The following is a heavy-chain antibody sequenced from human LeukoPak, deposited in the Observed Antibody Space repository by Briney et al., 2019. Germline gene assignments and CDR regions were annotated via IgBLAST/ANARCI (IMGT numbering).Heavy chain of an antibody. Sequence: GGSLRLSCAASGFTFSSYSMNWVRQAPGKGLEWVSSISSSRSYIYYADSVKGRFTISRDNAKNSLYLQMNSLRAEDTAVYYCARESQPGDFDYWGQGTLVTVSS. CDR1: GFTFSSYS. D-gene: IGHD1-14*01. V-gene: IGHV3-21*01. J-gene: IGHJ4*02. CDR2: ISSSRSYI. CDR3: ARESQPGDFDY.